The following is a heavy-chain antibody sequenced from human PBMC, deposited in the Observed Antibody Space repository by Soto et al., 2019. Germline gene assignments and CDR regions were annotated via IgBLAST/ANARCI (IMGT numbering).Heavy chain of an antibody. V-gene: IGHV1-2*04. Sequence: ASVKVSCKASGYTFTGYYMHWVRQAPGQGLEWMGWINPNSGGTNYAQKFQGWVTMTRDTSISTAYMELSRLRSDDTAVYYCARDSHPICGGSTSCYDGDYYGMDVWGQGTTVTVSS. D-gene: IGHD2-2*01. J-gene: IGHJ6*02. CDR3: ARDSHPICGGSTSCYDGDYYGMDV. CDR1: GYTFTGYY. CDR2: INPNSGGT.